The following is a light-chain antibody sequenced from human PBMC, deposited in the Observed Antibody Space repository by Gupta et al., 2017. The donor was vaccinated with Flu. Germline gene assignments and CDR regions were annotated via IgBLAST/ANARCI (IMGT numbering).Light chain of an antibody. CDR3: QQLNSYRWT. J-gene: IGKJ1*01. CDR2: AAS. Sequence: DIQLTQSPSFLSASVGDRVTVTCRASQGVTSYLAWYQQKPGKAPNLLIYAASTLESGVPSRFSGSGSGTEFTLTISSLQPEDFATYYCQQLNSYRWTFGQGTKVEVK. CDR1: QGVTSY. V-gene: IGKV1-9*01.